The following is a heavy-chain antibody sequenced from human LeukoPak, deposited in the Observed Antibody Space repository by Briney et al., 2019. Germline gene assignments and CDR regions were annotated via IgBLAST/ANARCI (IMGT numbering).Heavy chain of an antibody. V-gene: IGHV3-23*01. CDR2: ISGSGGST. Sequence: PGGSLRLSCAASGFTFSSYAMSWVRQAPGKGLEWVSAISGSGGSTYYADSVKGRFTISRDNSKNTLYLQMNSLRAEDTAVYYCAKQGPYYYDSSASLQHWGQGTPVTVSS. J-gene: IGHJ1*01. D-gene: IGHD3-22*01. CDR3: AKQGPYYYDSSASLQH. CDR1: GFTFSSYA.